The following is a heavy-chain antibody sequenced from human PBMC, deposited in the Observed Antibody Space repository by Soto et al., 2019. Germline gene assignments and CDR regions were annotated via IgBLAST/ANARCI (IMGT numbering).Heavy chain of an antibody. Sequence: SETLSLTCTVSGGSISSYYWSWIRQPPGKGLEWIGYIYYSGSTNYNPSLKSRVTISVDTSKNQFSLKLSSVTAADTAVYYCARYYDFWSVSESDIWGQGTMVTVSS. CDR3: ARYYDFWSVSESDI. CDR1: GGSISSYY. V-gene: IGHV4-59*01. CDR2: IYYSGST. J-gene: IGHJ3*02. D-gene: IGHD3-3*01.